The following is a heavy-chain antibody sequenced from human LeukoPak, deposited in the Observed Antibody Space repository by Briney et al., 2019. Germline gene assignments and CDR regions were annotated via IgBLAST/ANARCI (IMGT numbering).Heavy chain of an antibody. D-gene: IGHD1-1*01. Sequence: SETLSLTCTVSGGSISSSSYYWGWIRQPPGKGLEWIGYIYYSGSTNYNPSLKSRVTISVDTSKNQFSLKLSSVTAADTAVYYCAGLPQCHRVHQKPMPGSFPPQPSPWG. CDR1: GGSISSSSYY. CDR2: IYYSGST. J-gene: IGHJ5*02. CDR3: AGLPQCHRVHQKPMPGSFPPQPSP. V-gene: IGHV4-61*05.